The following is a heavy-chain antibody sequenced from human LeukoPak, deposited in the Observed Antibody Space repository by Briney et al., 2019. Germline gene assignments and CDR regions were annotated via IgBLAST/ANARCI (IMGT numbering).Heavy chain of an antibody. CDR2: INPNSGGT. CDR1: GYTFTGYY. V-gene: IGHV1-2*02. J-gene: IGHJ4*02. D-gene: IGHD5-18*01. CDR3: ASRRPYRYGSFDY. Sequence: GASVKVSCKASGYTFTGYYMHWVRQAPGQGLEWMGWINPNSGGTNYAQKFQGRVTMTRDTSISTAYMELSRLRSDDTAVYYCASRRPYRYGSFDYWGQGTLVTVSS.